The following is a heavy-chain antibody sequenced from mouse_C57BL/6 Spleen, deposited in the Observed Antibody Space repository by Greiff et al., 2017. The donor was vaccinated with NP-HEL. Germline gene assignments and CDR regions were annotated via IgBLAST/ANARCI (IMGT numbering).Heavy chain of an antibody. CDR1: GFTFSDYY. Sequence: EVQLQESGGGLVQPGGSLKLSCAASGFTFSDYYMYWVRQTPEKRLEWVAYISNGGGSTYYPDTVKGRFTISRDNAKNTLYLQMSRLKSEDTAMYYCARGIYYDPYYAMDYWGQGTSVTVSS. CDR3: ARGIYYDPYYAMDY. V-gene: IGHV5-12*01. D-gene: IGHD2-4*01. J-gene: IGHJ4*01. CDR2: ISNGGGST.